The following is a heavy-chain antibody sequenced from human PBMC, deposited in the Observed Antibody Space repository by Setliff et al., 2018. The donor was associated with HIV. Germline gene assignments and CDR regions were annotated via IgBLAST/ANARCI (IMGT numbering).Heavy chain of an antibody. CDR2: IYSGSSTS. Sequence: PGGSLRLSCAASGFTVSSNYMSWVRQAPGKGLEWVSIIYSGSSTSYYADSVKGRFTIARDNDESSLYLQMNSLRAEDTAVYYCARGYTGDFHWGQGTLVTVSS. CDR3: ARGYTGDFH. J-gene: IGHJ4*02. CDR1: GFTVSSNY. D-gene: IGHD7-27*01. V-gene: IGHV3-66*01.